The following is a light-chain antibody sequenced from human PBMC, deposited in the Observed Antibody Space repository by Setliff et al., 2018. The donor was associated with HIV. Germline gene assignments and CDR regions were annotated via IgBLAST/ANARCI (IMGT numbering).Light chain of an antibody. J-gene: IGLJ1*01. CDR2: EVS. Sequence: QSVLTQPASVSESPGQSITISCTGTSSDVGGYNYVSWYQQHPGKAPTVMIYEVSNRPSGVSNRFSGSKSGSTASLTISGLQAEDEADYHCTSYTSSYTLVFGTGTKVTGL. CDR3: TSYTSSYTLV. V-gene: IGLV2-14*01. CDR1: SSDVGGYNY.